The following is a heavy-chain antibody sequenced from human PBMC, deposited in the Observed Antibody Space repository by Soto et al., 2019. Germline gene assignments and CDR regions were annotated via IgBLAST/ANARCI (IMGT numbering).Heavy chain of an antibody. V-gene: IGHV3-30-3*01. CDR2: VSHDGNNQ. D-gene: IGHD2-21*01. CDR3: ARDGATQMWRPWYFDL. Sequence: QVQLVESGGGVVQPGRSLRLSCAVSGFTFSNYAMHWVRQAPGKGLEWVAIVSHDGNNQYYADSAKGRFTISRDNSENTLYLQMNSLRTEETAVFYCARDGATQMWRPWYFDLWGRGTLVTVSS. J-gene: IGHJ2*01. CDR1: GFTFSNYA.